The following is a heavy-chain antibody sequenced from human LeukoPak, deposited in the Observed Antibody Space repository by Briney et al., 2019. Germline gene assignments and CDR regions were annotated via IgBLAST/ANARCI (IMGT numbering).Heavy chain of an antibody. V-gene: IGHV1-2*02. CDR3: ARDRGELPPDYFDY. Sequence: ASVKVSCKASGYTFTGYYMHWVRQAPGQGLEWMGWINPNSGGTNYAQKFQGRVTMTRDTSISTAYMELSRLRSDDTAVYYCARDRGELPPDYFDYWGQGTLVTVPS. D-gene: IGHD1-7*01. CDR1: GYTFTGYY. CDR2: INPNSGGT. J-gene: IGHJ4*02.